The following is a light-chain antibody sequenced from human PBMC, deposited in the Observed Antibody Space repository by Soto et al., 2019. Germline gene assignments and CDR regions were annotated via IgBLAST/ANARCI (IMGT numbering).Light chain of an antibody. CDR2: DVS. Sequence: QSALTQPASGSGSPGQSITISCTGTSSDVGNYNLVSWYQQHPGKAPKLMIYDVSKRPSGVSNRFSGSKSGNTASLTISGLQADDGADYYCCSYAGDSYVFGTGTKVTVL. V-gene: IGLV2-23*02. CDR1: SSDVGNYNL. CDR3: CSYAGDSYV. J-gene: IGLJ1*01.